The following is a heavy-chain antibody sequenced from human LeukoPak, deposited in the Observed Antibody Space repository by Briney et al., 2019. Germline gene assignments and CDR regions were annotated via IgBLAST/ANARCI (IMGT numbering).Heavy chain of an antibody. D-gene: IGHD3-10*01. CDR3: ARIYYGSGSYYNVADY. Sequence: ASVKVSCKASGYTFTSYGISWVRQARGQGLEWMGWISAYNGNTNYAQKLQGRVTMTTDTSTSTAYMELRSLRSDDTAVYYCARIYYGSGSYYNVADYWGQGTLVTVSS. J-gene: IGHJ4*02. CDR1: GYTFTSYG. CDR2: ISAYNGNT. V-gene: IGHV1-18*01.